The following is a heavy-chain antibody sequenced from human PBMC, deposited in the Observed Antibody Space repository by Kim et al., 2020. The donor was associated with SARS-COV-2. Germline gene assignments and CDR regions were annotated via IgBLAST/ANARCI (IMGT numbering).Heavy chain of an antibody. Sequence: GGSLRLSCAASGFTFSNYWMNWVRQAPGKGLEWVANIKQDGSEKYYVDSVKGRFTISRDNAKNSLHLQMNSLRVEDTAVYYCAGGSRAFEIWGQGTMVNV. J-gene: IGHJ3*02. CDR3: AGGSRAFEI. CDR2: IKQDGSEK. V-gene: IGHV3-7*04. CDR1: GFTFSNYW.